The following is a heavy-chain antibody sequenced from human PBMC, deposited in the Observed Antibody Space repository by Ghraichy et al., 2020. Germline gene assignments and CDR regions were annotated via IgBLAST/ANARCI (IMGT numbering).Heavy chain of an antibody. CDR1: GGSFSGYY. V-gene: IGHV4-34*01. D-gene: IGHD6-6*01. J-gene: IGHJ5*02. Sequence: SETLSLTCAVYGGSFSGYYWSWIRQPPGKGLEWIGEINHSGSTNYNPSLKSRVTISVDTSKNQFSLKLSSVTAADTAVYYCARRRTVRAARRHWFDPWGQGTLVTVS. CDR3: ARRRTVRAARRHWFDP. CDR2: INHSGST.